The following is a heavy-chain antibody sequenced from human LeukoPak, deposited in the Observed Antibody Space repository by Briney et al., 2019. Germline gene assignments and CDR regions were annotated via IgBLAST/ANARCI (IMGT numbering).Heavy chain of an antibody. V-gene: IGHV4-59*01. CDR1: GGSISVYY. CDR2: IHYSGST. J-gene: IGHJ5*01. CDR3: AREGTTGTNLNWFDS. D-gene: IGHD1-1*01. Sequence: SETLSLTCTVSGGSISVYYWSWIRQPPGKGLEWIGYIHYSGSTNYNPSLKSRVTISVDTSKNQFSLKLSSVTAADTAVYYCAREGTTGTNLNWFDSWGQGTLVTVSS.